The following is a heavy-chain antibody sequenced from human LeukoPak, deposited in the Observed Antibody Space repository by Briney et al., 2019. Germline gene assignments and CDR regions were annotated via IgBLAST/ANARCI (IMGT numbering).Heavy chain of an antibody. CDR2: ISSSGSTK. V-gene: IGHV3-11*01. CDR3: VRSGILTGYFAY. CDR1: GFTLSDYY. D-gene: IGHD3-9*01. Sequence: NSGGSLRLSCAASGFTLSDYYMSWIRQAPGRGLEWVSYISSSGSTKYYADSVKGRFTISRDNAKNSLFLQMNSLRAEDTALYYSVRSGILTGYFAYWGQGTLVTVSS. J-gene: IGHJ4*02.